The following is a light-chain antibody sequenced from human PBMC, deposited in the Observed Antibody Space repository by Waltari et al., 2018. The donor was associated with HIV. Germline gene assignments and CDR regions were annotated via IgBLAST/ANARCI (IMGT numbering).Light chain of an antibody. Sequence: IVMTQSPLSLPVTPGEPATISCRSGQSLLHSAGYNFLDWYLQRPGQPPQLLIYLGSHRAPGVPTSVTGSGSDTNFILNITRVEADDVGVYLCMQSLEIPHTFGQGTRVEI. CDR2: LGS. J-gene: IGKJ2*01. CDR3: MQSLEIPHT. V-gene: IGKV2-28*01. CDR1: QSLLHSAGYNF.